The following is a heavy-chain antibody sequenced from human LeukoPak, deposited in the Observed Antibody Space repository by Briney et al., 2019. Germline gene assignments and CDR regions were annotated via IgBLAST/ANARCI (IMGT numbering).Heavy chain of an antibody. J-gene: IGHJ6*02. CDR3: AREIPQQLVAMDV. CDR1: GFTFSGYS. CDR2: IKEDGTGK. Sequence: GGSLRLSCAASGFTFSGYSMIWVRQAPGKGLEWLANIKEDGTGKNHVDSVKGRFTISRDNTKNSLYLQMNGLRAEDTAVYYCAREIPQQLVAMDVWGQGTTVTVSS. D-gene: IGHD6-13*01. V-gene: IGHV3-7*04.